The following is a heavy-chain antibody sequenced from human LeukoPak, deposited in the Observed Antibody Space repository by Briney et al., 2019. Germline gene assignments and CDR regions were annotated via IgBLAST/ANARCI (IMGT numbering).Heavy chain of an antibody. D-gene: IGHD6-6*01. CDR2: TSYDGSNK. J-gene: IGHJ4*02. CDR1: GFTFSSYA. V-gene: IGHV3-30-3*01. CDR3: ARSSKYSSSPGDFDY. Sequence: GGSLRLSCAASGFTFSSYAMHWVRQAPGKGLEWVAVTSYDGSNKYYADSVKGRFTISRDNSKNTLYLQMNSLRAEDTAVYYCARSSKYSSSPGDFDYWGQGTLVTVSS.